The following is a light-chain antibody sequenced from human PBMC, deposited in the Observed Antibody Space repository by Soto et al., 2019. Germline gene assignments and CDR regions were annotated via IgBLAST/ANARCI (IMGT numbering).Light chain of an antibody. CDR3: CSYAGSYTRV. CDR1: SSDVGGYNY. J-gene: IGLJ1*01. Sequence: QSALTQPRSVSGSPGQSVTISCTGTSSDVGGYNYVSWYQQHPGKAPKLMIYDVGKRPSGVPDRFSGSKSDNTASLTISGLQAEEEADYYCCSYAGSYTRVFGPGTKLTVL. CDR2: DVG. V-gene: IGLV2-11*01.